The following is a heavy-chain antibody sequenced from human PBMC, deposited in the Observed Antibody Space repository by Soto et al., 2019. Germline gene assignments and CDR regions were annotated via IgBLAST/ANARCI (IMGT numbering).Heavy chain of an antibody. CDR3: ARGLRYYGSGSHYGLDV. Sequence: PSETLSHTCAASGESFSDFYWGWLRQPPGKGLEWIGEINHSGHTSYNPSLKSRVTISVDTSKNQFSLKLSSVTAADTAVYYCARGLRYYGSGSHYGLDVWGQGTTVT. J-gene: IGHJ6*02. V-gene: IGHV4-34*01. CDR2: INHSGHT. D-gene: IGHD3-10*01. CDR1: GESFSDFY.